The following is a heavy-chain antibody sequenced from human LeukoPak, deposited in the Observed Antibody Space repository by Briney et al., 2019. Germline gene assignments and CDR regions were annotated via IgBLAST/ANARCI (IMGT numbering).Heavy chain of an antibody. CDR2: IYYSGST. CDR1: GGSISSSSYY. Sequence: PSETLSLTCTVSGGSISSSSYYWGWIRQPPGKGLEWIGSIYYSGSTYYNPSLKSRVTISVDTSKNQFSLKLSSVTAADTAVYYCAVTYYDYVWGSYRERYYFDYWGQGTLVTVSS. D-gene: IGHD3-16*02. V-gene: IGHV4-39*01. J-gene: IGHJ4*02. CDR3: AVTYYDYVWGSYRERYYFDY.